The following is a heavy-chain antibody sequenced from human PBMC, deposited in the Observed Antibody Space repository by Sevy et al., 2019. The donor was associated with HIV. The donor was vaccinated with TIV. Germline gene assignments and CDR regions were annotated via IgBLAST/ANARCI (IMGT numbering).Heavy chain of an antibody. CDR3: AKMSGKYLGLDS. CDR2: ISPNGGST. J-gene: IGHJ4*02. D-gene: IGHD2-2*01. V-gene: IGHV3-23*01. Sequence: GGSLRLSCATSGFSFRSYVINWVRQAPGKGLEWVSAISPNGGSTYYEDSVKGRFTISRDNSKNTLDLQMCSLRAEDTSIYYCAKMSGKYLGLDSWGQGALVTVSS. CDR1: GFSFRSYV.